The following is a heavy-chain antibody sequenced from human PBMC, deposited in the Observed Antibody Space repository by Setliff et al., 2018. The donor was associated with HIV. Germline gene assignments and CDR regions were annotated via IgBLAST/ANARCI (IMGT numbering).Heavy chain of an antibody. CDR1: GFTFSSAW. J-gene: IGHJ4*02. CDR3: TKDHLGGWASDC. D-gene: IGHD6-19*01. V-gene: IGHV3-7*01. CDR2: IKQDGSEE. Sequence: PGGSLRLSCAASGFTFSSAWMIWVRQAPGKGLEWVAKIKQDGSEEYYVDSVKGRFTISRDNAKNSVYLQMNSLRVEDTAMYYCTKDHLGGWASDCWGQGTLVTVSS.